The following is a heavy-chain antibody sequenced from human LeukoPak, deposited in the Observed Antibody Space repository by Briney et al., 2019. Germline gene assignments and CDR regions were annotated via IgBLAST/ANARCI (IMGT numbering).Heavy chain of an antibody. CDR1: GFTLSSYW. D-gene: IGHD4-17*01. CDR2: IKQDGVEK. CDR3: ARDGRTTVTKGTPTAHYY. V-gene: IGHV3-7*01. J-gene: IGHJ4*02. Sequence: GGSLRLSCAASGFTLSSYWISCVRQAPGKGLEWVSNIKQDGVEKYYVDSVKGRFTISRDNAKNSLYLQMNSLRAEDTAVLYCARDGRTTVTKGTPTAHYYWGQGTLVTVSS.